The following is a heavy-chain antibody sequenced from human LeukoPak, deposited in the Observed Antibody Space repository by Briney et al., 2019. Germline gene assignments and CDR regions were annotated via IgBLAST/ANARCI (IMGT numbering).Heavy chain of an antibody. CDR2: IIPIFGTA. D-gene: IGHD4-17*01. J-gene: IGHJ5*02. V-gene: IGHV1-69*06. CDR3: ARDIGDYFPYDP. CDR1: GGTFSSYA. Sequence: SVKVSCKASGGTFSSYAISWVRQAPGQGLEWMGGIIPIFGTANYAQKFQGRVTITADKSTSTVYMELSSLRSEDTAVYYCARDIGDYFPYDPWGQGTLVTVSS.